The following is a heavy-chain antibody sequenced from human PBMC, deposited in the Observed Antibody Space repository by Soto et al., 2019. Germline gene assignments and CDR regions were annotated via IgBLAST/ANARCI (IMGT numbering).Heavy chain of an antibody. J-gene: IGHJ6*02. CDR2: IKQDGSEK. CDR3: ARERQQQLVSSKYFGMGV. D-gene: IGHD6-13*01. V-gene: IGHV3-7*05. CDR1: RFTFSDYW. Sequence: GGSLRLPCAASRFTFSDYWMTWVRQAPGKGLEWVANIKQDGSEKDYVGSVKGRFTISRDNAKNSLYLQMDSLRAEDTAVYYCARERQQQLVSSKYFGMGVWGQGTTVTVSS.